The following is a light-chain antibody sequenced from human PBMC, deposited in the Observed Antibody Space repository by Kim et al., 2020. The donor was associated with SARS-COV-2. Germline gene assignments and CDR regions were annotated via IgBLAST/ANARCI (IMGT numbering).Light chain of an antibody. CDR3: QSYDSSLSGYV. Sequence: TIPCTGSSSNTGAGYDVHWYQQLPGTAPKLLIYGNSNRPSGVPDRFSGSKSGTSASLAITGLQAEDEVDYYCQSYDSSLSGYVFGTGTKVTVL. V-gene: IGLV1-40*01. CDR1: SSNTGAGYD. CDR2: GNS. J-gene: IGLJ1*01.